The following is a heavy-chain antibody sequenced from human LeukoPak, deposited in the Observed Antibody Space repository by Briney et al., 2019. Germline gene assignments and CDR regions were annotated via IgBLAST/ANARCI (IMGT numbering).Heavy chain of an antibody. Sequence: SETLSLTCTVSGVSISSGSYYWSWIRQPAGKGLEWIGRIYTSGSTNYNPSLKSRVTISVDTSKNQFSLKLSSVTAADTAVYYCARGGGMGYYYYYMDVWGKGTTVTVSS. V-gene: IGHV4-61*02. J-gene: IGHJ6*03. CDR1: GVSISSGSYY. D-gene: IGHD1-26*01. CDR3: ARGGGMGYYYYYMDV. CDR2: IYTSGST.